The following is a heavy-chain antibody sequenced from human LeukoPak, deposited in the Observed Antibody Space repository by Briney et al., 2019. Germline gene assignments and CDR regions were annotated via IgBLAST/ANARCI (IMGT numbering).Heavy chain of an antibody. CDR3: ARLGFPVYYYYMDV. CDR1: GFTFSYYY. CDR2: ISSSGSTI. V-gene: IGHV3-11*04. Sequence: GGSLRLSCAASGFTFSYYYMIWIRQAPGKGLEGVAYISSSGSTIHYADSVKGRFTISRDNAKNSLYLQTNSLRAEDRAVYYCARLGFPVYYYYMDVWGKGTTVSVSS. J-gene: IGHJ6*03. D-gene: IGHD2-15*01.